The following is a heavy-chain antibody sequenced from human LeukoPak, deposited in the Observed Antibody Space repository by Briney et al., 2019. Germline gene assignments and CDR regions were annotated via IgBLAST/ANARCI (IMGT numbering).Heavy chain of an antibody. CDR2: TFYTGRT. D-gene: IGHD3/OR15-3a*01. CDR1: GDSIISNIYW. Sequence: PSETLTLTCTVSGDSIISNIYWWDWVRLPPGKGLEWIGATFYTGRTFYSASLKSRVTVSVDTSKNQFSLDLRSATAADTAVYYCARRRHNFDFYDVWGQGTRVTVSS. V-gene: IGHV4-39*01. CDR3: ARRRHNFDFYDV. J-gene: IGHJ3*01.